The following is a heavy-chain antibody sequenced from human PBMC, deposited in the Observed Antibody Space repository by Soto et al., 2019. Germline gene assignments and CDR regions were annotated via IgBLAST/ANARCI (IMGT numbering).Heavy chain of an antibody. CDR3: AKDSPGSSGYYLLRYYYGMDV. CDR1: GFTFSSYA. V-gene: IGHV3-23*01. D-gene: IGHD3-22*01. CDR2: ISGSGGST. Sequence: EVQLLESGGGLVQPGGSLRLSCAASGFTFSSYAMSWVRQAPGKGLEWVSAISGSGGSTYYADSVKGRFTLSRDKSKTTLYLQMHSLRAEDTAVYYCAKDSPGSSGYYLLRYYYGMDVWGQGTTVTVSS. J-gene: IGHJ6*02.